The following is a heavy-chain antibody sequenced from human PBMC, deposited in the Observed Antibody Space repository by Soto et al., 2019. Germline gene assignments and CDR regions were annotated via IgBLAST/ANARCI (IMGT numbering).Heavy chain of an antibody. D-gene: IGHD3-3*01. V-gene: IGHV3-49*04. CDR2: IRSKAYGGTT. J-gene: IGHJ4*02. CDR3: TKGFLEWLSYFDY. CDR1: GFTFNTYA. Sequence: GGSLRLSCAASGFTFNTYAMHWVRQAPGKGLEWVGFIRSKAYGGTTEYAASVKGRFTISRDDSKSIAYLQMNSLKTEDTAVYYCTKGFLEWLSYFDYWGQGTLVTVSS.